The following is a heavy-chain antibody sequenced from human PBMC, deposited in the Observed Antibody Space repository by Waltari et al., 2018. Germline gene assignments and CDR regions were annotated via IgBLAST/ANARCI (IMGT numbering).Heavy chain of an antibody. D-gene: IGHD2-2*01. CDR1: GFTFSSYS. CDR2: ISSSSSTI. Sequence: EVQLVESGGGLVQPGGSLRLSCAASGFTFSSYSMNWVRQAPGKGLEWVSYISSSSSTIYYADSVKGRFTISRDNAKNSLYLQMNSLRAEDTAVYYCARVVPLYYYMDVWGKGTTVTVSS. V-gene: IGHV3-48*04. J-gene: IGHJ6*03. CDR3: ARVVPLYYYMDV.